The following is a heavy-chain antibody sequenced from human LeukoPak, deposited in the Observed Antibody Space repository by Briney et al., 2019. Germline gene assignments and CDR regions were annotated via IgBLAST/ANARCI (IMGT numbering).Heavy chain of an antibody. CDR2: IYNSGTS. V-gene: IGHV4-59*08. J-gene: IGHJ4*02. CDR1: GGSISGYY. Sequence: SETLSLTCTVSGGSISGYYWTWIRQPPGKGLNWVANIYNSGTSNYNPSLRSRLTISVDTSKNQVSLRLTSVTAADTAIYYCARHFGSTQDYFDFWGQGILVTVSS. CDR3: ARHFGSTQDYFDF. D-gene: IGHD3-16*01.